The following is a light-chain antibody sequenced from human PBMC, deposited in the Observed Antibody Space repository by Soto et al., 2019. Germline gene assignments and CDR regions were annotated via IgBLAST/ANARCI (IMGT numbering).Light chain of an antibody. J-gene: IGLJ2*01. CDR2: EGA. CDR1: PFNVVTYNF. V-gene: IGLV2-23*01. Sequence: QSALTQPASVSGSPGQSIPISCTGTPFNVVTYNFVSWYQQHPGKAPKLIIYEGAKRPSGVSDRFSGSKSGNTASLRISGLQAEYEGVYYCCSYAGTNTHVVFGGGTKRTVL. CDR3: CSYAGTNTHVV.